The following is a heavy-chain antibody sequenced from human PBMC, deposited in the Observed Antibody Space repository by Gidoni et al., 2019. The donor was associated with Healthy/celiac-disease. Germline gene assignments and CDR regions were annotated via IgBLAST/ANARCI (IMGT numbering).Heavy chain of an antibody. CDR3: ALLPGGDGYNLY. CDR1: GFSLSTSGVG. CDR2: IYCDDDK. D-gene: IGHD3-16*01. Sequence: QITLKESGPTLVKPTQTLTLTCTFSGFSLSTSGVGVGWIRQPPGNALECLALIYCDDDKRYSPSLKSSLTITKDTSKNQVVLTMTNMDPVDTATYYCALLPGGDGYNLYWGQGTLVTVSS. V-gene: IGHV2-5*02. J-gene: IGHJ4*02.